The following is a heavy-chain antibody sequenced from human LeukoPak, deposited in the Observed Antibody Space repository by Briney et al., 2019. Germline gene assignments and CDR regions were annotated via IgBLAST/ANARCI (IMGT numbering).Heavy chain of an antibody. V-gene: IGHV3-7*01. CDR3: ARLRRVGSSWDRFYFDY. CDR1: GFTFSSYW. CDR2: IKQDGSEK. Sequence: GGSLRLSCAASGFTFSSYWMSWVRQAPGKGLEWVANIKQDGSEKYYVDSVKGRFTISRDNAKNSLYLQMNSLRAEDTAVYYCARLRRVGSSWDRFYFDYWGQGTLVTVSS. J-gene: IGHJ4*02. D-gene: IGHD6-13*01.